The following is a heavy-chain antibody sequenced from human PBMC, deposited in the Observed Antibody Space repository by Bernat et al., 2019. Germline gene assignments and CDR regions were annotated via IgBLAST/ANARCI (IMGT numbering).Heavy chain of an antibody. D-gene: IGHD1-26*01. CDR3: VKDPVGATTFAFDI. Sequence: EVQLVESGGGLVQPGGSLRLSCSASGFTFSSYAMHWVRQAPGKGLEYVSAISSNGGSTYYAESVKGRFTISRDNSKNTLYLQMSSLRAEDTAVYYCVKDPVGATTFAFDIWGQGTMVTVSS. V-gene: IGHV3-64D*06. CDR2: ISSNGGST. J-gene: IGHJ3*02. CDR1: GFTFSSYA.